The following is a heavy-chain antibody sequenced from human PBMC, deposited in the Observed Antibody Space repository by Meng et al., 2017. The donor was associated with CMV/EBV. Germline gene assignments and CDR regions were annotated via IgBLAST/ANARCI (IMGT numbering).Heavy chain of an antibody. J-gene: IGHJ4*02. CDR3: ARINELNLDY. Sequence: SGPTLVKLTQTLTLTCTFSGFSLSTSGMRVSWIRQPPGKALEWLPRIDWDDDKFYSTPLKTRLTISKDTSKNQVVLTMTNMDPVDTATYYCARINELNLDYWGQGTLVTVSS. V-gene: IGHV2-70D*14. CDR1: GFSLSTSGMR. CDR2: IDWDDDK. D-gene: IGHD1-1*01.